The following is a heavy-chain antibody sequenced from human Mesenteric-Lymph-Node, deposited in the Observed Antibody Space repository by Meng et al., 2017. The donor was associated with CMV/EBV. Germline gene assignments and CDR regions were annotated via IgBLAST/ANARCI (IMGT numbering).Heavy chain of an antibody. J-gene: IGHJ4*02. D-gene: IGHD2-2*01. Sequence: GESLKISCVASGFSFSSYWMVWVRQAPGKGLEWVSYISSNRKIIYADSVKGRFTISRDNAKNSLFLQMNNLRAEDTAVYYCAKDGVVVVPAAIHYWGQGTLVTVSS. CDR3: AKDGVVVVPAAIHY. CDR1: GFSFSSYW. V-gene: IGHV3-48*04. CDR2: ISSNRKI.